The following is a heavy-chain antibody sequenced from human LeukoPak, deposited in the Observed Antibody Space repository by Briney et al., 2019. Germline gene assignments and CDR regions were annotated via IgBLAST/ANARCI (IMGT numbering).Heavy chain of an antibody. CDR1: GFTFSKFL. V-gene: IGHV3-7*01. CDR2: INGDGSQK. Sequence: GAPRLSCETPGFTFSKFLMGLGPQGPGPGAGWGANINGDGSQKYLVDAVKGRFSVSRDNAKNSIFLQMSSLRAEDTGVYYCARWRWQQSEFAYWGQGTLVTVSS. J-gene: IGHJ4*02. D-gene: IGHD5-24*01. CDR3: ARWRWQQSEFAY.